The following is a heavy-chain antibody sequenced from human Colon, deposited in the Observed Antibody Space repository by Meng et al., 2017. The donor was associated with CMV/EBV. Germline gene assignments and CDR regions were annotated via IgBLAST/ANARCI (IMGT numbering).Heavy chain of an antibody. J-gene: IGHJ4*02. V-gene: IGHV4-30-4*01. Sequence: DSITSRHYFWSCIRQPPGKALDWIGYIHDSGSTYYNPSLKSRVFISLGTSTNQFSLRLNSVTAADTAVYYCARAYSYDGSSFDYWGQGTLVTVSS. D-gene: IGHD3-22*01. CDR2: IHDSGST. CDR3: ARAYSYDGSSFDY. CDR1: DSITSRHYF.